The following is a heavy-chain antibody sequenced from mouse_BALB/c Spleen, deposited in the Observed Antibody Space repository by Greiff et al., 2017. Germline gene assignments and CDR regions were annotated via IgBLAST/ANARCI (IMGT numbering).Heavy chain of an antibody. CDR1: GFTFTDYY. V-gene: IGHV5-4*02. Sequence: EVQRVESGGGLVKPGGSLKLSCAASGFTFTDYYMHWVRQTPEQRLEWVATISDGGSYTYYPDSVKGRFTISRDNATNNLYLQLSSLKSEDTSMYYCARVNWEDAIDYWGQGTSVTVSS. J-gene: IGHJ4*01. CDR2: ISDGGSYT. D-gene: IGHD4-1*01. CDR3: ARVNWEDAIDY.